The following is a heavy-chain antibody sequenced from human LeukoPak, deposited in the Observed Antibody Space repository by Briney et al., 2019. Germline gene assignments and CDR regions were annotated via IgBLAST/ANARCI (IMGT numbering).Heavy chain of an antibody. D-gene: IGHD6-13*01. Sequence: GGSLRLSCAASGFTFSSYAMSWVRQAPGRGLEWVSAISGSGGSTYYADSVKGRFTISRDNSKNTLYLQMNSLRAEDTAVYYCAKGQQLVNECFSVWGQGTLVTVSS. J-gene: IGHJ4*02. CDR2: ISGSGGST. CDR1: GFTFSSYA. CDR3: AKGQQLVNECFSV. V-gene: IGHV3-23*01.